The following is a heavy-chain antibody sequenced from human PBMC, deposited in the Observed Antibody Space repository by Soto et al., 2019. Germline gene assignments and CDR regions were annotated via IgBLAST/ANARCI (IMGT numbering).Heavy chain of an antibody. D-gene: IGHD4-17*01. CDR3: ATHLMSTVTKDWYFDL. CDR1: GYTLTELS. V-gene: IGHV1-24*01. J-gene: IGHJ2*01. CDR2: FDPEDGET. Sequence: ASVQVSCKVSGYTLTELSMHWVRQAPGKGLEWMGGFDPEDGETIYAKKFQGRVTMTEDTSTDTAYMELSSLRSEDTAVYYCATHLMSTVTKDWYFDLWGRGTLVTVSS.